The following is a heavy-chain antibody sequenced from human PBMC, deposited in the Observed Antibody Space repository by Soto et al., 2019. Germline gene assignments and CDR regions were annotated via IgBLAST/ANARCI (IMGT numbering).Heavy chain of an antibody. V-gene: IGHV6-1*01. Sequence: SQTLSLTCAISGDSVSSNSAAWTWIRQSPSRGLEWLGRTYYRSKWYNDYAVSVKSRITINPDTSKNQFSLQLNSVTPEDTAVYYCARDEGIYGSGVVDYWGQGTLVTVSS. D-gene: IGHD3-10*01. J-gene: IGHJ4*02. CDR1: GDSVSSNSAA. CDR3: ARDEGIYGSGVVDY. CDR2: TYYRSKWYN.